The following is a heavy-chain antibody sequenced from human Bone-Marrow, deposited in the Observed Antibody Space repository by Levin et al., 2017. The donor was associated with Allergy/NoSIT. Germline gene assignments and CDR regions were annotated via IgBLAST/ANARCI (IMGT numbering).Heavy chain of an antibody. CDR2: IYWDDDK. CDR3: VYLNSRPNGPNYYYYQYMDV. D-gene: IGHD1-1*01. V-gene: IGHV2-5*05. J-gene: IGHJ6*03. Sequence: TLSLTCSFSGFSLDTTGVAVGWLRQPPGKAPEWLALIYWDDDKRYGPSLQSRLTIAKDTSKNQVVLSMTTMDPVDTATYYCVYLNSRPNGPNYYYYQYMDVWGNGTTVTVSS. CDR1: GFSLDTTGVA.